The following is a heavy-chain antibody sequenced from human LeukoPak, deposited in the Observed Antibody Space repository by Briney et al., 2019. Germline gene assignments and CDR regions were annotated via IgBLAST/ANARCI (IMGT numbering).Heavy chain of an antibody. V-gene: IGHV3-11*03. Sequence: GGSLRLSCAAFGFAFSDYYMSWIRQAPGKGLEWVSYISKSGSDTNFADSVKGRFTISRDNAKNSLYLQMNSLRAEDTAVYYCARVGATGTADYWGQGTLVTVSS. CDR2: ISKSGSDT. CDR3: ARVGATGTADY. CDR1: GFAFSDYY. J-gene: IGHJ4*02. D-gene: IGHD1-1*01.